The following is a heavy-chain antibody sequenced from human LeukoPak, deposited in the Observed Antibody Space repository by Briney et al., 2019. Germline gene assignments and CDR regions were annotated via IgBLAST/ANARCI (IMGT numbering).Heavy chain of an antibody. CDR3: ARARPYCSGGSCYDAFDI. CDR1: GGTFSSYA. D-gene: IGHD2-15*01. Sequence: SVKVSCKASGGTFSSYAISWVRQAPGQGLEWMGGIIPIFGTANYAQKFQGRVTITADKSTSTAYMELSSLRSEDTAVYYCARARPYCSGGSCYDAFDIWGQGTMVTVSS. CDR2: IIPIFGTA. V-gene: IGHV1-69*06. J-gene: IGHJ3*02.